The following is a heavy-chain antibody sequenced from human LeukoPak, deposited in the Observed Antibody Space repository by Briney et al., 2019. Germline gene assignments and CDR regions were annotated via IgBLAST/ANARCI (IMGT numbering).Heavy chain of an antibody. D-gene: IGHD3-10*01. CDR1: GFTFSSYS. CDR2: ISSSSSYI. CDR3: ARDFKAGFGEFPIDY. V-gene: IGHV3-21*01. J-gene: IGHJ4*02. Sequence: PGGSLRLSCAASGFTFSSYSMNWVRQAPGKGLEWVSSISSSSSYIYYADSVKGRFTISRDNAKNSLYLQMNSLRAEDTAVYYCARDFKAGFGEFPIDYWGQGTLVTVSS.